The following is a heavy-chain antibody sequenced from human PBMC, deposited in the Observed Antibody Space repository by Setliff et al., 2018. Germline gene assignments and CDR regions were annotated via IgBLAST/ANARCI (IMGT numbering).Heavy chain of an antibody. D-gene: IGHD2-2*02. J-gene: IGHJ6*02. V-gene: IGHV1-69*13. CDR2: IIPIFGTA. Sequence: SVKVSCKASGGTFSSYAISWVRQAPGQGLEWMGGIIPIFGTANYAQKFQGRVTITADESTSTAYMELSSLRSEDTAVYYCARDSRGLIPAAIEGSYYYYGMDVWGQGTTVTVSS. CDR1: GGTFSSYA. CDR3: ARDSRGLIPAAIEGSYYYYGMDV.